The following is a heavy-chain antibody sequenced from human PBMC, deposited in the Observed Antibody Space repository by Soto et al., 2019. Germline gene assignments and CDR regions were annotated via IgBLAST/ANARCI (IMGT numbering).Heavy chain of an antibody. Sequence: QAQLVESGGGVVQPGRSLRLSCAASGFTFSSYGMHWVRQAPGKGLEWVAVISYDGSNKYYADSVKGRFTISRDNSKNTLYLQMNSLRAEDTAVYYCAKDLSGQWLGLDYWGQGTLVTVSS. V-gene: IGHV3-30*18. D-gene: IGHD6-19*01. CDR2: ISYDGSNK. J-gene: IGHJ4*02. CDR1: GFTFSSYG. CDR3: AKDLSGQWLGLDY.